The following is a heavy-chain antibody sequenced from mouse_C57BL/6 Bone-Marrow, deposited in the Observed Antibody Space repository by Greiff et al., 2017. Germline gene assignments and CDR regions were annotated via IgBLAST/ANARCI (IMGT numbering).Heavy chain of an antibody. V-gene: IGHV5-16*01. CDR3: AREGRDYYSSSYIAY. Sequence: EVKLVESEGGLVQPGSSMKLSCTASGFTFSDYYMAWVRQVPEKGLEWVANINYDGSSTYYLDSLKSRFIISRDNAKNILYLQMSSLKSEDTATYYCAREGRDYYSSSYIAYWGQGTLVTVSA. CDR1: GFTFSDYY. D-gene: IGHD1-1*01. J-gene: IGHJ3*01. CDR2: INYDGSST.